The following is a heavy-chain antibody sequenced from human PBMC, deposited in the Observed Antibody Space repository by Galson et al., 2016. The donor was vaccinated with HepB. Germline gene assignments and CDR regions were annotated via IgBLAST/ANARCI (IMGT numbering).Heavy chain of an antibody. J-gene: IGHJ6*03. Sequence: PALVKPTQTLTLTCTFSGLSFNTSAMRASWIRQPPGKALEWLARIDWDDDQFYSTSLKTRDDDKFYSTSLKTRLTISKDTSKNQVVLTMTNMDVVDTATYYCARHDRGTWSYYMGVWGTGTTVTVSS. V-gene: IGHV2-70*04. CDR3: ARHDRGTWSYYMGV. CDR1: GLSFNTSAMR. CDR2: IDWDDDQ. D-gene: IGHD1-1*01.